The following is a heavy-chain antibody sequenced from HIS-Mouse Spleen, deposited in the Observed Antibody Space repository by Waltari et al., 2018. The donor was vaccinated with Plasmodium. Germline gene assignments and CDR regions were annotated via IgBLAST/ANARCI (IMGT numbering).Heavy chain of an antibody. CDR3: ASSGSGSYYY. CDR2: ISHSGSP. V-gene: IGHV4-34*01. D-gene: IGHD3-10*01. J-gene: IGHJ4*02. CDR1: GGSFSGYY. Sequence: QVQLQQWGAGLLKPSETLSLTCAVYGGSFSGYYWSWIRQPPGKGLEWIGEISHSGSPNSNPSLKSRVTRSVDTSKNQFSLRLSSVTAADTAVYYCASSGSGSYYYWGQGTLVTVSS.